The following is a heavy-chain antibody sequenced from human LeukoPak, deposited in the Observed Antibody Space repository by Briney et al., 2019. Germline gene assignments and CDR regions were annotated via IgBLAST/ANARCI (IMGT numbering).Heavy chain of an antibody. CDR1: GGSFSGYY. D-gene: IGHD6-19*01. J-gene: IGHJ4*02. CDR2: INHSGST. V-gene: IGHV4-34*01. CDR3: ARARGYSSGWPY. Sequence: KPSETLSLTCAVYGGSFSGYYWSWIRQPPGKGLEWIGEINHSGSTNYNPSLKSRVTISVDTSKNQFSLKLSSVTAADTAVYYCARARGYSSGWPYWGQGTLVTVSS.